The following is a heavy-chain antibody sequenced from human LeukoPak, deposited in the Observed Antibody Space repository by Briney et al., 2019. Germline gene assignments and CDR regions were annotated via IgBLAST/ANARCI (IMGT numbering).Heavy chain of an antibody. CDR3: AREETRITMLRGVTYFEY. V-gene: IGHV3-30*02. CDR1: GFTFSSYD. CDR2: VRYDGSQK. D-gene: IGHD3-10*01. Sequence: GGSLRLSCAASGFTFSSYDMYWVRQAPGKGLDWVAFVRYDGSQKYYADSVKGRFTLSRDNSKNTLYLQMSSLRAEDTALYYCAREETRITMLRGVTYFEYWGQGTLVTVSS. J-gene: IGHJ4*02.